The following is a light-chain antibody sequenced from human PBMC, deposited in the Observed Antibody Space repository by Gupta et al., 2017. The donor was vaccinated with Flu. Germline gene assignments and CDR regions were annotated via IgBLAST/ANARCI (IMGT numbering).Light chain of an antibody. CDR3: QQYYSYVS. V-gene: IGKV4-1*01. CDR2: WAS. Sequence: DIVMTQSPDSLAVPLGERATINCHSSQSILYRSNNLNYLAWYQQKPGRPPRLLVYWASTRESGVPDRFRGSGSGTDFTLTISSLQAEDVAVYYCQQYYSYVSFGQGTKVEIK. CDR1: QSILYRSNNLNY. J-gene: IGKJ2*01.